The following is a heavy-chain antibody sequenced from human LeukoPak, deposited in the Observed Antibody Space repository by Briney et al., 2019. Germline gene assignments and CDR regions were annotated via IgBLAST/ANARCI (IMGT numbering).Heavy chain of an antibody. CDR2: IYYSGST. V-gene: IGHV4-59*01. Sequence: KPSETLSLTCTVSGGSISSYYWSWIRQPPGKGLEWIGYIYYSGSTNYNPSLKSRVTISVDTSKNQFSLKLSSVTAADTAVYYCARDFTIFGVVPVKNDAFDIWGQGTMVTISS. CDR1: GGSISSYY. D-gene: IGHD3-3*01. CDR3: ARDFTIFGVVPVKNDAFDI. J-gene: IGHJ3*02.